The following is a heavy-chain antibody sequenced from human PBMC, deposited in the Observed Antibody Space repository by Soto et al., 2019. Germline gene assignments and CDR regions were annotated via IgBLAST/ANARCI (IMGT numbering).Heavy chain of an antibody. CDR3: THLSNYGTYYFDC. J-gene: IGHJ4*02. V-gene: IGHV2-5*02. D-gene: IGHD3-16*01. Sequence: QITLKESGPTLVKPTQTLTLTCTLSGFSLRTSGVGVGWIRQPPGKALEWLALIYWDVDKQYIPSLKSRLTITQETSKNQVVLTMTNMYPVDTATYYCTHLSNYGTYYFDCLRQGTLVTVSS. CDR1: GFSLRTSGVG. CDR2: IYWDVDK.